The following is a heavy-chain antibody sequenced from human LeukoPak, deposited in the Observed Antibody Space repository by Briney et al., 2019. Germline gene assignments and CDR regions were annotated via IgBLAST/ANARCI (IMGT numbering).Heavy chain of an antibody. Sequence: SETLSLTCAVYGGSFSGYYWSWIRQPPGKGLEWIGEINHSGSTNYNPSLKSRVTISIDTSKNQFSLKLNSVTAADTAVYYCTRVQDHWGQGTLVTVSS. CDR3: TRVQDH. V-gene: IGHV4-34*01. CDR1: GGSFSGYY. CDR2: INHSGST. J-gene: IGHJ4*02.